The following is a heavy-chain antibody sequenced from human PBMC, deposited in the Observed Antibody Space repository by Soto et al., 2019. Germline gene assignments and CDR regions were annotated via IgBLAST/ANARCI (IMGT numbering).Heavy chain of an antibody. CDR3: ARANLLLWPYAFDI. Sequence: XSVKLSCTAAGYTFTSYGISWLRQAPGQGLEWMGWISAYNGNTNYAQKLQGRVTMTTDTSTSTAYMELRSLRSDDTAVYYCARANLLLWPYAFDIWGQGTMVTVSS. CDR2: ISAYNGNT. CDR1: GYTFTSYG. V-gene: IGHV1-18*01. D-gene: IGHD3-10*01. J-gene: IGHJ3*02.